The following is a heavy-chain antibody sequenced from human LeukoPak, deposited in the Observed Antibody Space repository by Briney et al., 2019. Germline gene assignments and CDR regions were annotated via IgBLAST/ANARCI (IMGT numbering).Heavy chain of an antibody. Sequence: PGGSLRLSCAASGFTFSSYAVHWVRQAPGKGLEWVAVISYDGSEKYYADSVKGRFTISRDNAKNSLYLQMNSLRAEDTAVYYCARVVGAIGFDYWGQGTLVTVSS. CDR1: GFTFSSYA. J-gene: IGHJ4*02. CDR2: ISYDGSEK. CDR3: ARVVGAIGFDY. D-gene: IGHD1-26*01. V-gene: IGHV3-30*04.